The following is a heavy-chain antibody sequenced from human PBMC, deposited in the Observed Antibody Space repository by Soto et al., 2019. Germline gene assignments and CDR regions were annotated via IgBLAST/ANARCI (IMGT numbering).Heavy chain of an antibody. CDR3: ARDKSSSWSLYYYYYYGMDV. D-gene: IGHD6-13*01. V-gene: IGHV3-74*01. CDR2: INSDGSST. Sequence: GGSLRLSCAASGFTFSSYWMHWVRQAPGKGLVWVSRINSDGSSTSYADSVKGRFTISRDNAKNTLYLQMNSLRAEDTAVYYRARDKSSSWSLYYYYYYGMDVWGQGTTVTVSS. CDR1: GFTFSSYW. J-gene: IGHJ6*02.